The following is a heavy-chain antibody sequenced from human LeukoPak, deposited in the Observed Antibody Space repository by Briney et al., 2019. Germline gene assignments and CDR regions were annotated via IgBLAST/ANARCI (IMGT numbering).Heavy chain of an antibody. Sequence: GGSLRLSCIASGFTFGDYAMSWVRQAPGKGVEWVGFIRSKAYGGTTEYAASVKGRFSISRDDSKSIAYLQMNSLKTEDTAVYYCTRGPYYYYYYMDVWGKGTTVTISS. CDR3: TRGPYYYYYYMDV. CDR2: IRSKAYGGTT. V-gene: IGHV3-49*04. J-gene: IGHJ6*03. CDR1: GFTFGDYA.